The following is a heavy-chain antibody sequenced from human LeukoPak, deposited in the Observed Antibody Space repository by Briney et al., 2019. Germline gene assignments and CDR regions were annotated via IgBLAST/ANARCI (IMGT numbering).Heavy chain of an antibody. J-gene: IGHJ4*02. V-gene: IGHV4-34*01. Sequence: SETLSLTCAVYGGSFSGYYWSWIRQPPGKGLEWIGEINHSGSTNYNPSLKSRVAISVDTSKNQFSLKLSSVTAADTAVYYCASNTRDYYESSRYCTSFDYWGQGTLVTVSS. CDR3: ASNTRDYYESSRYCTSFDY. CDR2: INHSGST. CDR1: GGSFSGYY. D-gene: IGHD3-22*01.